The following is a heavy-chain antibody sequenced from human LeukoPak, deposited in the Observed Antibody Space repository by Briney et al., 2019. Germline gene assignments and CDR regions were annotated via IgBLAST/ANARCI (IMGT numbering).Heavy chain of an antibody. D-gene: IGHD6-6*01. CDR2: ISGSGGST. CDR3: AKGGPVIAAWGFDP. CDR1: GFTFSTFG. V-gene: IGHV3-23*01. J-gene: IGHJ5*02. Sequence: PGGSLRLSCAASGFTFSTFGMHWVRQAPGKGLEWVSAISGSGGSTYYADSVKGRFTISRDNSKNTLYLQMNSLRAEDTAVYYCAKGGPVIAAWGFDPWGQGTLVTVSS.